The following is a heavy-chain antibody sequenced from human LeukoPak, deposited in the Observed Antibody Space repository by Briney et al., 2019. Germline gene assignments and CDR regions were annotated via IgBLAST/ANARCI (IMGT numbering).Heavy chain of an antibody. V-gene: IGHV6-1*01. CDR3: AREPGGAGNSGYDPFDY. J-gene: IGHJ4*02. Sequence: SQTLSLTCAISGDSVSSNSAAWNWIRPSPSRGLEWLGMTYYRSKWYNDYAVSVESRITINPDTSKNQFSLQLNSVTPEDTAVYYCAREPGGAGNSGYDPFDYWGQGTLVTVSS. CDR2: TYYRSKWYN. D-gene: IGHD5-12*01. CDR1: GDSVSSNSAA.